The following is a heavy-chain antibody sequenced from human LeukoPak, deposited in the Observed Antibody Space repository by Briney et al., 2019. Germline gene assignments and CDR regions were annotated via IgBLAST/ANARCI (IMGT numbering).Heavy chain of an antibody. CDR1: GFTFSSYA. CDR3: ARAMIGRGYSSSWTPNDAFDI. J-gene: IGHJ3*02. V-gene: IGHV3-64*01. CDR2: ISSNGGST. Sequence: SGGSLRLSCAASGFTFSSYAMHWVRQAPGKGLEYVSAISSNGGSTYYANSVKGRFTISRDNSKNTLYLQMGSLRAEDMAVHYCARAMIGRGYSSSWTPNDAFDIWGQGTMVTVSS. D-gene: IGHD6-13*01.